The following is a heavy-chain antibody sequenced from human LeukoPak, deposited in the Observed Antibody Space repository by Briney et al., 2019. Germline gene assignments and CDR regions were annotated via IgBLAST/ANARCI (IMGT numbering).Heavy chain of an antibody. Sequence: GGSLRLSCEASGFIFSSYNMNWIRQAPGKGLGWVSYITTRSDTIYYADSVKGRFTISRDNAKNSLYLQMHSLRVEDTAVYYCVRRQVGAHPFDNWGQGTLVTVSS. V-gene: IGHV3-48*01. J-gene: IGHJ4*02. CDR1: GFIFSSYN. D-gene: IGHD1-26*01. CDR2: ITTRSDTI. CDR3: VRRQVGAHPFDN.